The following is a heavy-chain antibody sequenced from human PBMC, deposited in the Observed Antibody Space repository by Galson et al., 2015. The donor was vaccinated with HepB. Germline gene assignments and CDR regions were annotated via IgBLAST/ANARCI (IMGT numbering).Heavy chain of an antibody. J-gene: IGHJ4*02. V-gene: IGHV1-69*04. CDR3: ASTSSYGPKEFDY. D-gene: IGHD5-18*01. Sequence: SVKVSCKASGYTFTSYGISWVRQAPGQGLEWMGRIIPILGIANSAQKFQGRVTITADKSTSTAYMELSSLRSEDTAVYYCASTSSYGPKEFDYWGQGTLVTVSS. CDR1: GYTFTSYG. CDR2: IIPILGIA.